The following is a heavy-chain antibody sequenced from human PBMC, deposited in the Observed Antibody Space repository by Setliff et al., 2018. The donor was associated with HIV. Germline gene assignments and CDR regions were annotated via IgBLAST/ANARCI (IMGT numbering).Heavy chain of an antibody. J-gene: IGHJ4*01. CDR1: GVLFSTYY. Sequence: PSETLSLTCNVSGVLFSTYYWSWIRQPAGKRLEFIGRISAAGTINYNPSLRSRVTLSVDTSENQFSLTVNSVTAADTAMYFCARDEGRATGSWWDQSASWYLDYWGHGILVTVSS. V-gene: IGHV4-4*07. CDR3: ARDEGRATGSWWDQSASWYLDY. D-gene: IGHD6-13*01. CDR2: ISAAGTI.